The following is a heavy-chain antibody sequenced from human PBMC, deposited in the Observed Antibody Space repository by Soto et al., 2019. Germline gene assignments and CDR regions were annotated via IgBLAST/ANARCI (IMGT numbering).Heavy chain of an antibody. D-gene: IGHD2-15*01. CDR3: ASALYCSGGSCSFDP. CDR1: GGSVSSGSYY. V-gene: IGHV4-61*01. Sequence: QVQLQESGPGLVKPSETLSLTCTVSGGSVSSGSYYWSWIRQPPGKGLEWIGYIYYNGNTNYNPSLTSRVTISVDTSKSQFSLKLSSVTAADTAVYYCASALYCSGGSCSFDPWGQGTLVTVSS. J-gene: IGHJ5*02. CDR2: IYYNGNT.